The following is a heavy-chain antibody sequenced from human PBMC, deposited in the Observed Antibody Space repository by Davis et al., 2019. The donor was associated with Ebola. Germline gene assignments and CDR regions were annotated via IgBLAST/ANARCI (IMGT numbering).Heavy chain of an antibody. CDR3: AKDFAYYGSGALDY. CDR2: IWYDGSNK. Sequence: PGGSLRLSCAASGFTFSSYWMHWVRQAPGKGLEWVAVIWYDGSNKYYADSVKGRFTISRDNSKKTLYLQMNSLRAEDTAVYYCAKDFAYYGSGALDYWGQGTLVTVSS. D-gene: IGHD3-10*01. J-gene: IGHJ4*02. CDR1: GFTFSSYW. V-gene: IGHV3-30*02.